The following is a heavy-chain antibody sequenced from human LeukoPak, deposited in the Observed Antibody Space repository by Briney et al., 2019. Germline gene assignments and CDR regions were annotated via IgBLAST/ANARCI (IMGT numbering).Heavy chain of an antibody. D-gene: IGHD5-12*01. J-gene: IGHJ3*02. CDR2: IYYTGST. Sequence: SETLSLTCTVSGGSISSYYWSWIRQPPGKGLEWIGYIYYTGSTNYNPSLKSRVTISLDTSKNRFSLKLSSVTAADTAVYYCARQDVATSHDAFDIWGQGTMVTVSS. CDR3: ARQDVATSHDAFDI. V-gene: IGHV4-59*08. CDR1: GGSISSYY.